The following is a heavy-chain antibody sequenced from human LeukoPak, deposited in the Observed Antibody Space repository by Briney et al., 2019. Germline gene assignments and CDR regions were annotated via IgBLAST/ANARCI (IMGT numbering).Heavy chain of an antibody. CDR2: ARGDGTT. CDR1: GFTFTSYA. D-gene: IGHD3-22*01. CDR3: ARVPYYYDSSGPPGY. Sequence: GGSLRLSCAASGFTFTSYAMSWVRQATGKGLEWDTTARGDGTTYYADSVKGRLTISRDNAKNSLYLQMNSLRAEDTAVYYCARVPYYYDSSGPPGYWGQGTLVTVSS. J-gene: IGHJ4*02. V-gene: IGHV3-23*01.